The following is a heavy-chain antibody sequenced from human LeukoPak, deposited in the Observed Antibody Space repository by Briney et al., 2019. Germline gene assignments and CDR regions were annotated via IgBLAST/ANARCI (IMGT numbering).Heavy chain of an antibody. Sequence: SETLSLTCIVSDYSISIDDYYWGWIRQPPGKGLEWIGSIFHSGSTYYNPSLKSRVTISVDTSKNQFSLRLSSVTAADTAVYYWARETIDITITVVVRMGDAFDIWGQGTMVTVSS. CDR1: DYSISIDDYY. CDR3: ARETIDITITVVVRMGDAFDI. CDR2: IFHSGST. V-gene: IGHV4-38-2*02. J-gene: IGHJ3*02. D-gene: IGHD3-22*01.